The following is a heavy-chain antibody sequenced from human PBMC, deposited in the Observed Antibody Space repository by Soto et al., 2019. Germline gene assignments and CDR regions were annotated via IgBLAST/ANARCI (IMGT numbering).Heavy chain of an antibody. J-gene: IGHJ5*02. D-gene: IGHD3-10*02. CDR3: GRDQSGTGYYVDWFDP. CDR1: GYTFSGHA. CDR2: INAGNSKT. V-gene: IGHV1-3*01. Sequence: QVHFVQSGAEVKKPGASVKVSCKASGYTFSGHAIHWLRQAPGQRPEWLGWINAGNSKTYYSEKFEGRVTFTRDTVATTVNMELTSLTSEDTADYYCGRDQSGTGYYVDWFDPWGQGTLVTVSS.